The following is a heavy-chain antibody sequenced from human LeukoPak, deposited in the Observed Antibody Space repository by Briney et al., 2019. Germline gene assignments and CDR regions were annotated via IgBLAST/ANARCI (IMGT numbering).Heavy chain of an antibody. J-gene: IGHJ4*02. CDR2: INPNSGGT. CDR3: ARTSYYDFWSGFWYYFDY. Sequence: ASVKVSCKASGYTFTGYYMHWVRQAPGQGLEWMGWINPNSGGTNYAQKFQGRVTMARDTSISTAYMELGRLRSDDTAVYYCARTSYYDFWSGFWYYFDYWGQGALVTVSS. CDR1: GYTFTGYY. D-gene: IGHD3-3*01. V-gene: IGHV1-2*02.